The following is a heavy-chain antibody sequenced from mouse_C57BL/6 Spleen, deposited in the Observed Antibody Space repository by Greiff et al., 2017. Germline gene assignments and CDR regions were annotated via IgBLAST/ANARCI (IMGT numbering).Heavy chain of an antibody. Sequence: QVQLQQSGAELVRPGASVTLSCKASGYTFTDYEMHWVKQTPVHGLEWIGAIDPETGGTAYNQKFKGKAILTADKSSSTAYMELRSLTSEDSAVYYCTRASYYGSSYPWGLGTTLTVSS. CDR3: TRASYYGSSYP. CDR1: GYTFTDYE. V-gene: IGHV1-15*01. CDR2: IDPETGGT. D-gene: IGHD1-1*01. J-gene: IGHJ2*01.